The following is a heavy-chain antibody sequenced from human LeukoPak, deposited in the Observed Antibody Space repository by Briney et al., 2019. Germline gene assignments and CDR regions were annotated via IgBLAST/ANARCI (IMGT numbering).Heavy chain of an antibody. CDR3: AREQRWLQSLDY. Sequence: PSETLSLTCTVSGGSISSYYWSWIRQPAGKGLEWIGRIYASGSTNYNPSLKSRVTISVDTSKNQFSLKLSSVTATDTAVYYCAREQRWLQSLDYWGQGTLVTVSS. V-gene: IGHV4-4*07. CDR2: IYASGST. D-gene: IGHD5-24*01. J-gene: IGHJ4*02. CDR1: GGSISSYY.